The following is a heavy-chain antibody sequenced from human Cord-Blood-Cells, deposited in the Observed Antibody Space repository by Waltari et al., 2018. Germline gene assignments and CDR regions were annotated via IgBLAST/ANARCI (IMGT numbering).Heavy chain of an antibody. J-gene: IGHJ6*02. CDR2: TYTSGST. CDR3: ARQAGDYYYYGMDV. D-gene: IGHD4-17*01. CDR1: GGPISSYY. V-gene: IGHV4-4*07. Sequence: QVQLQESGPGLVKPSETLSLTCTVSGGPISSYYWSWIRQPAGMGMEWIGRTYTSGSTNYHPSLNRRVTMSVEPSKNHLSWKLSSVTGADTAVYYCARQAGDYYYYGMDVWGQGTTVTVSS.